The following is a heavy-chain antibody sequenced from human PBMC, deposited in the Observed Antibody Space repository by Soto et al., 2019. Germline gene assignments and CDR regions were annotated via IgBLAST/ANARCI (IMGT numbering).Heavy chain of an antibody. CDR3: ARDRGVSPPTYYYYGMDV. D-gene: IGHD3-10*01. V-gene: IGHV3-53*01. Sequence: PGGSLRLSCAASGFTVSSNYMSWVRQAPGKGLEWVSVIYSGGSTYYADSVKGRFTISRDNSKNTLYLQMNSLRAEDTAVYYCARDRGVSPPTYYYYGMDVWGQGTTVNVSS. CDR1: GFTVSSNY. J-gene: IGHJ6*01. CDR2: IYSGGST.